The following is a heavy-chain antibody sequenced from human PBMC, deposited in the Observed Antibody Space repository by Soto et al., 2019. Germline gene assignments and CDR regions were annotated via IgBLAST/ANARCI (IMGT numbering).Heavy chain of an antibody. CDR2: INPATGAA. J-gene: IGHJ3*02. CDR1: GYPVTAYY. CDR3: ARGGGVGVAGSAAFDM. Sequence: QLHLVQSGAVVKKPGASVTVSCSASGYPVTAYYMHWVRQAPGRGLEWMGGINPATGAAKYTQTFQGRSTMTRDTSTSTVFMELSGLKFGDTAVFYCARGGGVGVAGSAAFDMWGQGTLVTVSS. D-gene: IGHD3-3*01. V-gene: IGHV1-2*02.